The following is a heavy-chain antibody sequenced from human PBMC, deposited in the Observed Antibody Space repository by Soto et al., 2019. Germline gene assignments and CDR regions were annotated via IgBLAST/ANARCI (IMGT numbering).Heavy chain of an antibody. CDR2: IKTSGDTT. Sequence: EVQRLESGGDLVQPGGSLRLSCAASGFAFSNCAMSCVRQAPGKGLEWGSTIKTSGDTTFYTDPVKGRFTTSQDDSKTKLYLQMHRLRAEDTATYYCTKDVTGDIGADFWGQGTPVTVSS. V-gene: IGHV3-23*05. J-gene: IGHJ4*02. CDR3: TKDVTGDIGADF. CDR1: GFAFSNCA. D-gene: IGHD2-21*02.